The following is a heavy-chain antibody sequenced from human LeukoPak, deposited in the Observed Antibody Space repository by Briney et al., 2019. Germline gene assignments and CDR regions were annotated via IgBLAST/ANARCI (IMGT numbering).Heavy chain of an antibody. Sequence: PGGSLRLSCAASGFTFSSHAMSWVRQAPGKGLEWVSAISGSGGSTYYADSVKGRFTISRDNSKNTLYLQMNSLRAEDTAVYYCAKDQEGSPMIVVGEFDYWGQGTLVTVSS. D-gene: IGHD3-22*01. CDR1: GFTFSSHA. J-gene: IGHJ4*02. CDR3: AKDQEGSPMIVVGEFDY. CDR2: ISGSGGST. V-gene: IGHV3-23*01.